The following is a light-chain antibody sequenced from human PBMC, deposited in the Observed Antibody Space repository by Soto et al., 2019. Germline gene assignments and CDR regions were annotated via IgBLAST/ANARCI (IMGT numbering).Light chain of an antibody. V-gene: IGLV2-11*01. CDR1: SSDVGGYNY. Sequence: QSVLTQPRSVSGSPGQSVTISCTGTSSDVGGYNYVSWYQQHPGKAPKLMIYDVSKRPSGVSNRFSGSKSGNTASLTISGLQAEDETDYYCFSYTSSGTYVFGTGTKVTV. J-gene: IGLJ1*01. CDR3: FSYTSSGTYV. CDR2: DVS.